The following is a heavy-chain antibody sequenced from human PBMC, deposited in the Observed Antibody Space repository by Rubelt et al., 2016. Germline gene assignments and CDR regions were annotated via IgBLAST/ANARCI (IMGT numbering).Heavy chain of an antibody. V-gene: IGHV3-23*01. CDR3: ARDAGGDWNWFDP. CDR2: ISGSRGST. Sequence: GLEWVSSISGSRGSTYYADSVKGRFTISRDNAKNSLYLQMNSLRDEDTAVYYCARDAGGDWNWFDPWGQGTLVTVSS. D-gene: IGHD2-21*01. J-gene: IGHJ5*02.